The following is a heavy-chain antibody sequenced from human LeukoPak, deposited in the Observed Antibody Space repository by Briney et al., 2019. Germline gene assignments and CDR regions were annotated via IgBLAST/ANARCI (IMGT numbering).Heavy chain of an antibody. J-gene: IGHJ4*02. V-gene: IGHV3-23*01. CDR1: GITLSTYA. Sequence: GGSLRLSCAASGITLSTYAMTWVRQAPRKGLEWVSSISASGGSTYYADSVKGRFTISRDNSKNTLYLQMNSLRAEDTALYYCAKLEAGATIGWGQGTLVTVSS. CDR2: ISASGGST. CDR3: AKLEAGATIG. D-gene: IGHD5-24*01.